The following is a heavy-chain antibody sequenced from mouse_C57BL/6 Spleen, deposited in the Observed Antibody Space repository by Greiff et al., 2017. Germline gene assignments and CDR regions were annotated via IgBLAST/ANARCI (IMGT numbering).Heavy chain of an antibody. D-gene: IGHD2-2*01. J-gene: IGHJ2*01. CDR2: INPNNGGT. CDR3: ARPYGYDVYYFDY. Sequence: EVQLQQSGPELVKPGASVKISCKASGYTFTDYYMNWVKPSHGKSLEWIGDINPNNGGTSYNQKFKGKATLTVDKSSSTAYMELRSLTSEDSAVYYCARPYGYDVYYFDYWGQGTTLTVSS. CDR1: GYTFTDYY. V-gene: IGHV1-26*01.